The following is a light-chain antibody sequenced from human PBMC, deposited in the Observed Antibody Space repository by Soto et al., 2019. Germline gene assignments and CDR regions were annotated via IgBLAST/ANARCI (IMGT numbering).Light chain of an antibody. CDR1: SLDVGGYNY. CDR3: ISYTSSSTLVV. CDR2: DLS. Sequence: QSALPQPASVSRSPVQSITIAGTGTSLDVGGYNYVSWYQQHPGNAPKLMIYDLSNRPSGVSNRCSGSKSGNMASLTISGLLAEDEADDYCISYTSSSTLVVFVGGTKLTVL. J-gene: IGLJ2*01. V-gene: IGLV2-14*01.